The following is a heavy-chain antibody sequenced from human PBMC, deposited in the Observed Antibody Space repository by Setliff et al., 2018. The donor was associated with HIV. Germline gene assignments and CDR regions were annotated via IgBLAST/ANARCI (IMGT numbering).Heavy chain of an antibody. CDR3: ARDRSTGDMYYYGMDV. V-gene: IGHV3-30-3*01. J-gene: IGHJ6*02. CDR2: ISYDGSNK. CDR1: GFTFSYRW. D-gene: IGHD7-27*01. Sequence: GGSLRLSCAASGFTFSYRWMTWVRQAPGKGLEWVAVISYDGSNKYYADSVKGRFTISRDNSKNTLYLQMNSLRAEDTAVYYCARDRSTGDMYYYGMDVWGQGTTVTVSS.